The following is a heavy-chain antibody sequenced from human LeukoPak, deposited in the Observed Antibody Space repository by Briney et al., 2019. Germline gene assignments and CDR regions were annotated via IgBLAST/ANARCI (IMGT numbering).Heavy chain of an antibody. V-gene: IGHV1-69*01. CDR2: IFPIFGTA. Sequence: SVTVSRQASGGTFRNHAISWVGQAAGQGLAWMGGIFPIFGTAHLPHKFQGRVTNNADESTQPAYTEMGRLRSEGTAVYYCARARAAEEYAFDIWGQGTMVTVSS. D-gene: IGHD6-25*01. CDR3: ARARAAEEYAFDI. CDR1: GGTFRNHA. J-gene: IGHJ3*02.